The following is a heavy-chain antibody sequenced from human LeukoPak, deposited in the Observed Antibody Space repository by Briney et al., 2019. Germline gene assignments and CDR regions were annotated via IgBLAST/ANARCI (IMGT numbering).Heavy chain of an antibody. CDR2: INPNSGGT. CDR3: ARVVSGITRIDWFDP. V-gene: IGHV1-2*02. D-gene: IGHD1-26*01. J-gene: IGHJ5*02. Sequence: ASVKVSCKASGYTFTGYYMHWVRQAPGQGLEWMGWINPNSGGTNYAQKFQGRVTMTRDTSISTAYMELSRLRSDDTAVYYCARVVSGITRIDWFDPWGQGTLVTVS. CDR1: GYTFTGYY.